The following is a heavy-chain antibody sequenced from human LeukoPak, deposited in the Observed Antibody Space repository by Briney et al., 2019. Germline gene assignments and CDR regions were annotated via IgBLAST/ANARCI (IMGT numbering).Heavy chain of an antibody. J-gene: IGHJ4*02. D-gene: IGHD3-10*01. CDR2: MYDSGST. Sequence: SETLSLTCTVSGGSISSSSYYWGWIRQPPGKGLEWIGSMYDSGSTYYNPSLKSRVTISVDTSKNQFSLKLSSVTAADTAVYYCARDLSRSFSMIRGLIQHREFDFWGRGTLVTVSS. CDR3: ARDLSRSFSMIRGLIQHREFDF. CDR1: GGSISSSSYY. V-gene: IGHV4-39*01.